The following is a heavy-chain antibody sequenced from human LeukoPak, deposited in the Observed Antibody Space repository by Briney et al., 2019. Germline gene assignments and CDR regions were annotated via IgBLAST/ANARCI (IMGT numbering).Heavy chain of an antibody. V-gene: IGHV4-31*03. CDR3: ARVSAAGTLVDY. CDR1: GGSISSGGYY. J-gene: IGHJ4*02. CDR2: IYYSGST. D-gene: IGHD6-13*01. Sequence: SETLSLTCTVSGGSISSGGYYWSWIRQHPGKGLEWIGYIYYSGSTYYNPSLKSRVTISVDTSKSQFSLKLSSVTAADTAVYYCARVSAAGTLVDYWGQGTLVTVSS.